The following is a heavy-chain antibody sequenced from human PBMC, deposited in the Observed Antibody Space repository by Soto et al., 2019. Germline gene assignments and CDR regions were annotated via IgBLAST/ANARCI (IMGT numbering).Heavy chain of an antibody. Sequence: QVQLVESGGGVVQPGRSLRLSCAASGFTFSSYAMHWVRQAPGKGLEWVAVISYDGSNKYYADSVKGRFTISRDNSKNTLYLQMNSLRAEDTAVYYCARVRGALAGSKYYYYGMDVWGQGTTVTVSS. V-gene: IGHV3-30-3*01. J-gene: IGHJ6*02. CDR3: ARVRGALAGSKYYYYGMDV. CDR1: GFTFSSYA. D-gene: IGHD1-1*01. CDR2: ISYDGSNK.